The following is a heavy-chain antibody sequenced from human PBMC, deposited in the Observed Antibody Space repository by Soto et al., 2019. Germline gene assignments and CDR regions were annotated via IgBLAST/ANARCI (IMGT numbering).Heavy chain of an antibody. CDR1: GGSVSSGSYY. D-gene: IGHD3-22*01. CDR2: IYYSGST. CDR3: ARGRPSYYYDSSGCAFDI. Sequence: SETLSLTCTVSGGSVSSGSYYWSWIRQPPGKGLEWIGYIYYSGSTNYNPSLKSRVTISVGTSKNQFSLKLSSVTAADTAVYYCARGRPSYYYDSSGCAFDIWGQGTMVTVSS. J-gene: IGHJ3*02. V-gene: IGHV4-61*01.